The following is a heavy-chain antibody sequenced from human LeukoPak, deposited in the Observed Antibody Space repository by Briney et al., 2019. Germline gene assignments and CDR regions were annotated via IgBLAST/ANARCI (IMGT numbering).Heavy chain of an antibody. CDR2: INHSGST. Sequence: NPSETLSLTCAVYGGSFSGYYWSWIRQPPGKGLECIGEINHSGSTNYNPSLKSRVTISVDTSKNQFSLKLTSLTAADTAIYYCARSYIQFSRPYFSDYWGQGTLVTVSS. J-gene: IGHJ4*02. CDR3: ARSYIQFSRPYFSDY. D-gene: IGHD2-2*01. CDR1: GGSFSGYY. V-gene: IGHV4-34*01.